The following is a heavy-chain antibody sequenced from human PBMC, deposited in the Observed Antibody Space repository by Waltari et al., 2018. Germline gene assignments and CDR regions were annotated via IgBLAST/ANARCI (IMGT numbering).Heavy chain of an antibody. CDR1: GFTFSSYA. J-gene: IGHJ6*03. CDR2: IYSGGST. Sequence: VQLLESGGGLVQPGGSLRLSCAASGFTFSSYAMSWVRQAPGKGLEWVSVIYSGGSTYYADSVKGRFTISRDNSKNTLYLQMNSLRAEDTAVYYCAKVRSSSYYYYYYYMDVWGKGTTVTVSS. D-gene: IGHD6-6*01. V-gene: IGHV3-23*03. CDR3: AKVRSSSYYYYYYYMDV.